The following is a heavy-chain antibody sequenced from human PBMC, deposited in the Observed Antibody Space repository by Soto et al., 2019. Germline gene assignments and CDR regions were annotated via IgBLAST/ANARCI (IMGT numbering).Heavy chain of an antibody. D-gene: IGHD3-16*02. CDR2: ISYDGSNK. CDR1: VFTFSSYA. V-gene: IGHV3-30-3*01. Sequence: SLILSCAASVFTFSSYAMHWVRQAPGKGLEWVAVISYDGSNKYYADSVKGRFTISRDNSKNTLYLQMNSLRAEDTAVYYCASYPYGMDVWGQGTTDTVSS. J-gene: IGHJ6*02. CDR3: ASYPYGMDV.